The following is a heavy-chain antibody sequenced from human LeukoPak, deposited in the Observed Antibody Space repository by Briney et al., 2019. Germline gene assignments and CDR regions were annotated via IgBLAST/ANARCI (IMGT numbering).Heavy chain of an antibody. V-gene: IGHV3-53*01. J-gene: IGHJ4*02. CDR1: GFTVSGNY. CDR3: ARRAGGYSHPYDY. D-gene: IGHD4-23*01. Sequence: GGSLRLSCAVSGFTVSGNYMSWIRQGPGKGLEWVSLIYSDDTTLYADSVKGRFTISRDISKNTLYLQMSSLRAEDTAVYYCARRAGGYSHPYDYRGQGVLVTVSS. CDR2: IYSDDTT.